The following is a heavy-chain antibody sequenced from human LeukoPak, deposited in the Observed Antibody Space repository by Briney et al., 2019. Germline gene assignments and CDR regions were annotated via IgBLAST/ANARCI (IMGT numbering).Heavy chain of an antibody. CDR3: ARGSYYSFSDC. CDR2: INSDGSST. V-gene: IGHV3-74*01. J-gene: IGHJ4*02. D-gene: IGHD1-26*01. Sequence: GGSLRLSCAASGFTLSSYWMHWVRQPPGKGLVWVSRINSDGSSTSYADSVKGRFTVSRDNAKNTLYLQMSSLRAEDKAVYFLARGSYYSFSDCWGQGTLVTVSS. CDR1: GFTLSSYW.